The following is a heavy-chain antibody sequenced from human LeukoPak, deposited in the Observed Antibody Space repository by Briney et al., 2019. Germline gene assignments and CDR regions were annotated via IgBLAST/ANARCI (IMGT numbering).Heavy chain of an antibody. J-gene: IGHJ5*02. V-gene: IGHV1-69*13. CDR3: ARARGYSGYDDNWFDP. CDR1: GGTFSSYG. D-gene: IGHD5-12*01. Sequence: ASVKVSCKASGGTFSSYGISWVRQAPGQGLEWMGGIIPIFGTANYAQKFQGRVTITADESTSTAYMELSSLRSEDTAVYYCARARGYSGYDDNWFDPWAREPWSPSPQ. CDR2: IIPIFGTA.